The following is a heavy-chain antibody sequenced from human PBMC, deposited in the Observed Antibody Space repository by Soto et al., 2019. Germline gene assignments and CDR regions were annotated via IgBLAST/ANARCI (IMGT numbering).Heavy chain of an antibody. V-gene: IGHV3-48*02. CDR3: ARDNPRSSGWDV. CDR2: IRSSSSTL. CDR1: GFTRSSYS. Sequence: EVHLLESGGGLAQPGGSLRLSCEASGFTRSSYSMNWARQAPGHGLEWVSYIRSSSSTLYHADSVKGRFTISRDNAKNSLYLQMNSLRDQDTAVYYCARDNPRSSGWDVWGQGTTVTVSS. J-gene: IGHJ6*02.